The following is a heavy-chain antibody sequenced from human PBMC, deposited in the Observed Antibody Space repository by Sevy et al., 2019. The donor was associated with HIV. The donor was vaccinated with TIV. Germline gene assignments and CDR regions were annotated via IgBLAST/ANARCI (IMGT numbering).Heavy chain of an antibody. CDR3: ARARLEYGMDV. J-gene: IGHJ6*02. Sequence: ASVKVSCKASGYTFTGYYMHWVRQAPGQGLEWMGWINPNSGGTNYTQKFQGRVTMTRVTSISTAYMELSRLRSDDTAVYCCARARLEYGMDVWGQGTTVTVSS. V-gene: IGHV1-2*02. CDR2: INPNSGGT. CDR1: GYTFTGYY. D-gene: IGHD1-1*01.